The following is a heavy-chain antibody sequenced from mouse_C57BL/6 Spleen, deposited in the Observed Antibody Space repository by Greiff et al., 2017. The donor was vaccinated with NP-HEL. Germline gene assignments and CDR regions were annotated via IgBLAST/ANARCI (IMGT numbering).Heavy chain of an antibody. CDR2: ISPRSGNT. Sequence: QVQLQQSGAELARPGASVKLSCKASGYTFTSYGISWVKQRTGQGLEWIGEISPRSGNTYYNEKFKGKATLTADKSSSTAYMELRSLTSEDSAVYFCARRDWDGYWGQGTTLTVSS. CDR1: GYTFTSYG. J-gene: IGHJ2*01. D-gene: IGHD4-1*01. V-gene: IGHV1-81*01. CDR3: ARRDWDGY.